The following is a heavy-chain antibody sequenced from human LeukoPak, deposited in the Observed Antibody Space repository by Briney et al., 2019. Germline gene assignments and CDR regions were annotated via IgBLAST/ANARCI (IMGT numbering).Heavy chain of an antibody. J-gene: IGHJ2*01. V-gene: IGHV3-30-3*01. Sequence: GGSLRLSCAASGFTFSSYAMHWVRQAPGKGLEWVAVISYDGSNKYYADSVKGRFTISRDNSKNTLYLQMNSLRAEDTAVYYCARRNYYGSGTVPGYFDLWGRGTLVTVSS. CDR2: ISYDGSNK. CDR1: GFTFSSYA. CDR3: ARRNYYGSGTVPGYFDL. D-gene: IGHD3-10*01.